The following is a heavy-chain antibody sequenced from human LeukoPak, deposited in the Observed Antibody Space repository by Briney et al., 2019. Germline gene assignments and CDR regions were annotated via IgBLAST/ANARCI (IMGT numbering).Heavy chain of an antibody. V-gene: IGHV4-61*08. CDR2: IYYSGST. Sequence: PSETLSLTCTVSGGSISSGGYYWSWIRQHPGKGLEWIGYIYYSGSTNYNPSLKSRVTISVDTSKNQFSLKLSSVTAADTAVYYCARGGYDILTGYYPPTPLDYWGQGTLVTVSS. CDR1: GGSISSGGYY. D-gene: IGHD3-9*01. J-gene: IGHJ4*02. CDR3: ARGGYDILTGYYPPTPLDY.